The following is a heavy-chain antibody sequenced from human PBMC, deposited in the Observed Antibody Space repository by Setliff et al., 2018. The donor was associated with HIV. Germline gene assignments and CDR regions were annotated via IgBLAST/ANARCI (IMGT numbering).Heavy chain of an antibody. CDR3: ARGPLYGYDRGYFDY. D-gene: IGHD5-12*01. Sequence: SVKVSCKASGYSFINYGISWVRQAPGQGLAWMGGIIPIARIPNYAQKFQDRVTITADESTSTVYMEISSLTSEDTALYYCARGPLYGYDRGYFDYWGQGTLVTVSS. CDR1: GYSFINYG. V-gene: IGHV1-69*10. CDR2: IIPIARIP. J-gene: IGHJ4*02.